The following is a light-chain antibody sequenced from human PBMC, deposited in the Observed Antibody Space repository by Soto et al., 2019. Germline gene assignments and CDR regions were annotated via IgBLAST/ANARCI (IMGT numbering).Light chain of an antibody. CDR2: EVS. V-gene: IGLV2-14*01. J-gene: IGLJ1*01. CDR3: SSYTSSSAYYV. Sequence: ALTQPASVSGSPGQSITISCTGTSSDVGGYNYVSWYQQHPGKAPKLMIYEVSNRPSGVSNRFSGSKSGNTASLTISGLQAEDEADYYCSSYTSSSAYYVFGTGTKLTVL. CDR1: SSDVGGYNY.